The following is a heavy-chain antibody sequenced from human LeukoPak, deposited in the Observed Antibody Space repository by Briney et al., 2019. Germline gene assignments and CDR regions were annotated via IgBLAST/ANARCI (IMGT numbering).Heavy chain of an antibody. CDR3: AKGPHYDFWSTFDY. V-gene: IGHV3-23*01. J-gene: IGHJ4*02. CDR2: ITGSGTST. Sequence: GGSLRLSCVASGFTFSNYAMSWVRQAPGKGLEWVSAITGSGTSTYYADSVKGRFSISRDNSKNTLFLQMNSLRAGDTAVYYCAKGPHYDFWSTFDYWGQGILVTVSS. D-gene: IGHD3-3*01. CDR1: GFTFSNYA.